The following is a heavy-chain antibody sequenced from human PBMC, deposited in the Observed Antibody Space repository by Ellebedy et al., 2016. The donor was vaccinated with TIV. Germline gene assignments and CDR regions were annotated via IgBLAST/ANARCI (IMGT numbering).Heavy chain of an antibody. D-gene: IGHD1-26*01. CDR2: RYYGGST. Sequence: MPSETLSLTCTVSGGSVSSNNYYWGWVRQPPGKGLEWIGSRYYGGSTFYNPSLQSRLTISVVTSKNQFSLRLTSVTAADTAVYYCAREVQGSGSYGLEAFDIWGQGTMVTVSS. V-gene: IGHV4-39*07. J-gene: IGHJ3*02. CDR1: GGSVSSNNYY. CDR3: AREVQGSGSYGLEAFDI.